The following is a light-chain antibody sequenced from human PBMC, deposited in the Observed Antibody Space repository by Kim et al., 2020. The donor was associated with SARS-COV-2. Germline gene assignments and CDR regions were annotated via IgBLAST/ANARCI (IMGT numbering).Light chain of an antibody. CDR3: SSYTSSSTPVV. CDR2: DVN. CDR1: GSDVGGYNY. V-gene: IGLV2-14*03. J-gene: IGLJ2*01. Sequence: QSITIACTGTGSDVGGYNYVSWYQQHPSKAPKPMIYDVNNRPSGVSNRFSGSKSGNTASLTISGLQAEDEADYYCSSYTSSSTPVVFGGGTQLTVL.